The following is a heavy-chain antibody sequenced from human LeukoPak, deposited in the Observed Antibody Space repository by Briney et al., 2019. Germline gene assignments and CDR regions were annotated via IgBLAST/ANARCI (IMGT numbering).Heavy chain of an antibody. CDR2: IYYSGST. D-gene: IGHD3-10*01. V-gene: IGHV4-30-4*01. CDR1: GGSNSSGDYY. J-gene: IGHJ4*02. CDR3: ARESYFPRYFDY. Sequence: SETLSLTCTVSGGSNSSGDYYWSWIRQPPGKGLEWIGYIYYSGSTYYNPSLKSRVTISVDTSKNQFSLKLSSVTAADTAVYYCARESYFPRYFDYWGQGTLVTVSS.